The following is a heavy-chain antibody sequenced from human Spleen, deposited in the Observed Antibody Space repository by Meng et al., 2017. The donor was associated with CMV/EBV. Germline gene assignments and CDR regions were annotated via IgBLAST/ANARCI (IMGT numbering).Heavy chain of an antibody. CDR3: ARAGAAVTTNFDF. J-gene: IGHJ4*02. CDR1: GYNFDIYG. D-gene: IGHD4-17*01. Sequence: QIQLVQSGPELRRPGASVKVSCKASGYNFDIYGITWVRQAPGQGLEWVGWVSAENGDTDYGQKFQGRVTVTADTFTNTAYTEMRSLRSDDSAMYYCARAGAAVTTNFDFWGQGTLVTVSS. V-gene: IGHV1-18*01. CDR2: VSAENGDT.